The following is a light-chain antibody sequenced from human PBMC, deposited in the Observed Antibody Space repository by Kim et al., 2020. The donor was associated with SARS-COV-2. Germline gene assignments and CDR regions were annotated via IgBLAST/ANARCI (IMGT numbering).Light chain of an antibody. J-gene: IGLJ1*01. CDR2: RNN. CDR3: AAWDDSLRAYV. CDR1: SSNIGSNY. V-gene: IGLV1-47*01. Sequence: QAVVTQPPSASGTPGQRVTISCSGSSSNIGSNYVYWYQQLPGTAPKLLIYRNNQRPSGVPDRFSGSKSGTSASLAISGLRSEDEADYYCAAWDDSLRAYVFGTGTKVTVL.